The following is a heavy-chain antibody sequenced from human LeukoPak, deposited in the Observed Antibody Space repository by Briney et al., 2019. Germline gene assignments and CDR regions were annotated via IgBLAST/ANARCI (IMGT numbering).Heavy chain of an antibody. CDR2: IYSGGST. CDR1: GFTFSSYA. D-gene: IGHD5-24*01. V-gene: IGHV3-53*01. J-gene: IGHJ6*02. CDR3: AGGVRDGYGHYYYYGMDV. Sequence: GGSLRLSCAASGFTFSSYAMHWVRQAPGKGLEWGSVIYSGGSTYYADSVKGRFTISRDNSKNTLYLQMNSLRAEDTAVYYCAGGVRDGYGHYYYYGMDVWGQGTTVTVSS.